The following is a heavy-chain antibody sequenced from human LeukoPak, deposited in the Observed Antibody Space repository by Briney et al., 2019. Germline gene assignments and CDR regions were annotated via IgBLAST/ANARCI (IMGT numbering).Heavy chain of an antibody. CDR3: AKRAGKQAYYDFWSGYAAFDI. Sequence: GGSLRLSCAASGFIFSSYSMSWVCQAPGKGLEWVSVITGSGGNTYYADSVKGRFTISRDNSKNTLYLQMNSLRAEDTAVYYCAKRAGKQAYYDFWSGYAAFDIWGQGTMVTVSS. D-gene: IGHD3-3*01. CDR2: ITGSGGNT. CDR1: GFIFSSYS. J-gene: IGHJ3*02. V-gene: IGHV3-23*01.